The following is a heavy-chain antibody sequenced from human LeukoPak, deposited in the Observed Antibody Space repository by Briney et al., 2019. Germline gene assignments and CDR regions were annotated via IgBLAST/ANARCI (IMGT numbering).Heavy chain of an antibody. CDR1: GFTFSSYA. Sequence: PGGSLRLSCAASGFTFSSYAMSWVRQAPGKGLEWVSAISGSGGSTNYADSVKGRFTISRDNSKNTLYLQMNSLRAEDTAVYYCARHGGGIMAPYYFDYWGQGTLVTVSS. D-gene: IGHD3-16*01. CDR3: ARHGGGIMAPYYFDY. V-gene: IGHV3-23*01. J-gene: IGHJ4*02. CDR2: ISGSGGST.